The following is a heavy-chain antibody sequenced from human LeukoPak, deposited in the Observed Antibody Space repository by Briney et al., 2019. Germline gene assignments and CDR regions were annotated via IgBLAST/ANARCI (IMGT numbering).Heavy chain of an antibody. V-gene: IGHV4-4*07. CDR2: IYTSGNT. Sequence: SETLSLTCIVSGGSISSYYWSWIRQPAGKGLEWIGRIYTSGNTNYNPTLKSRVTMSVDTSKNQLSLKLSSVTAADTAVYYCAREAGSERYFDSWGQGTLVTVSS. CDR3: AREAGSERYFDS. CDR1: GGSISSYY. J-gene: IGHJ4*02.